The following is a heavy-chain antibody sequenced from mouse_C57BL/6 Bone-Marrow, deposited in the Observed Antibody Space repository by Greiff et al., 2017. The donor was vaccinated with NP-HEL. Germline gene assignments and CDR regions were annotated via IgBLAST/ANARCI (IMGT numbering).Heavy chain of an antibody. CDR3: ARVAY. CDR2: IYPGDGDT. V-gene: IGHV1-80*01. CDR1: GYEFSNYW. Sequence: QVQLQQSGAELVKPGASVKLSCKASGYEFSNYWMNWVKQRPGKGLEWIGQIYPGDGDTNDNGKFKDKATLTADKSSSTAYMQLSRLTSEDSAVYFCARVAYWGQGTLVTVSA. J-gene: IGHJ3*01.